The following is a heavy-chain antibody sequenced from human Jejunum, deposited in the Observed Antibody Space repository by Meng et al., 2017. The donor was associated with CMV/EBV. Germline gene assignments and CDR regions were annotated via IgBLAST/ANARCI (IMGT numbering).Heavy chain of an antibody. D-gene: IGHD1-14*01. V-gene: IGHV1-2*02. J-gene: IGHJ4*02. CDR2: INPKTSGT. CDR3: SSAPGDY. Sequence: VKVSCKASGYSFSVYCLNWVRQAPGQGLEWMGWINPKTSGTDYAQKFQGRVTLTRDTSITTVYMELSNLKSDDSAVYYCSSAPGDYWGQGTLVTVSS. CDR1: GYSFSVYC.